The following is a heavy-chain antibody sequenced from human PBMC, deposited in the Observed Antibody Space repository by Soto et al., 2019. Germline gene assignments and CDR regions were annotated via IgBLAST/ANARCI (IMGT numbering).Heavy chain of an antibody. J-gene: IGHJ5*02. V-gene: IGHV3-23*01. CDR2: ISGSGGST. Sequence: GGSLRLSCAASRFTFSSYAMSWVRQAPGEGLEWVSAISGSGGSTYYADSVKGRFTISRDNSKNTLYLQMNSLRAEDTAVYYCAKPFWSGHNWFDPWGQGTLVTVSS. CDR1: RFTFSSYA. D-gene: IGHD3-3*01. CDR3: AKPFWSGHNWFDP.